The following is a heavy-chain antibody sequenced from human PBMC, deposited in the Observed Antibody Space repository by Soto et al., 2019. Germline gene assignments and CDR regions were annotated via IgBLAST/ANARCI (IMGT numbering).Heavy chain of an antibody. CDR1: GGSISSYY. D-gene: IGHD3-10*01. Sequence: SETLSLTCTVSGGSISSYYWSCIRQPPGKGLEWIGYIYYSGSTNYNPSLKSRVTISVDTSKNQFSLKLSSVTAADTAVYYCARLGANMVRGVPYYYGMDLWGQGTTVTVSS. CDR3: ARLGANMVRGVPYYYGMDL. J-gene: IGHJ6*02. V-gene: IGHV4-59*01. CDR2: IYYSGST.